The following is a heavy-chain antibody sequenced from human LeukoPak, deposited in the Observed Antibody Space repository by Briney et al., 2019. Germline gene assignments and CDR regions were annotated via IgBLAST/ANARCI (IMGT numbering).Heavy chain of an antibody. CDR2: ISPNTGGP. V-gene: IGHV1-2*02. CDR3: ARDRNGETMGALDY. J-gene: IGHJ4*02. D-gene: IGHD4/OR15-4a*01. Sequence: ASVKVTFTASGYTVAGYYIHWVRQAPGQGLEWMGWISPNTGGPKDAQKFRGRVTMTWDTSISTAYMEVTRVTSDDTAIYYCARDRNGETMGALDYWGQGTLVTVSS. CDR1: GYTVAGYY.